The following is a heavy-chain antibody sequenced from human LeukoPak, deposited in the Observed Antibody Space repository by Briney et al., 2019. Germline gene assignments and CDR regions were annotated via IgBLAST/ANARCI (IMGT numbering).Heavy chain of an antibody. J-gene: IGHJ4*02. D-gene: IGHD6-19*01. CDR2: ISGSGGSI. CDR1: GFTLSSYA. V-gene: IGHV3-23*01. CDR3: AKDRPYIAVAGGPFDY. Sequence: GGSLRLSCTASGFTLSSYAMSWVRQAPGKGLEWVSAISGSGGSIYYADSVKGRFTISRDNSKNTLYLQMNSLRAEDTAVFYCAKDRPYIAVAGGPFDYWGQGTLVTVSS.